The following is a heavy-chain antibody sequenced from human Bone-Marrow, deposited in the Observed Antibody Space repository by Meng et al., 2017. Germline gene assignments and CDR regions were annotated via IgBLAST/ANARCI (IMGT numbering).Heavy chain of an antibody. Sequence: QLQQWGAGLLKPSEALSLTCAVYGGSFSGYYWSWIRQPPGKGLEWIGEINHSGSTNYNPSLKSRVTISVDTSKNQFSLKLSSVTAADTAVYYCARVGVVVITPNWFDHWGQAPWSPSPQ. CDR2: INHSGST. J-gene: IGHJ5*02. D-gene: IGHD3-22*01. V-gene: IGHV4-34*01. CDR1: GGSFSGYY. CDR3: ARVGVVVITPNWFDH.